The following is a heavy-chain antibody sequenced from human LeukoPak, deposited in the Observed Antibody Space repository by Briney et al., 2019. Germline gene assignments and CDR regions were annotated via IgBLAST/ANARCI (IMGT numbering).Heavy chain of an antibody. V-gene: IGHV4-39*01. CDR3: ARPSSGWDRGGMDV. CDR1: GGSISSSSYY. J-gene: IGHJ6*02. D-gene: IGHD6-19*01. CDR2: IYYSGST. Sequence: PSGTLSLTCTVSGGSISSSSYYWGWIRQPPGKGLEWIGSIYYSGSTYYNPSLKSRVTISVDTSKNQFSLKLSSVTAADTAVYYCARPSSGWDRGGMDVWGQGTTVTVSS.